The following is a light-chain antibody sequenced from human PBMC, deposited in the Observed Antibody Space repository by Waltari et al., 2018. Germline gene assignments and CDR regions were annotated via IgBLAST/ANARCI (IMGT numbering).Light chain of an antibody. J-gene: IGKJ1*01. V-gene: IGKV1-39*01. CDR1: QSISNY. CDR2: DAS. Sequence: DIQMTQSPSSLSASVGDRVTITCRASQSISNYLIWYQQKPGKVPQFLIYDASNLQSGVPSRFSGSGSGTYFTLTISSLQPEDVATYYCQQSVSTPLTFGQGTKVEIK. CDR3: QQSVSTPLT.